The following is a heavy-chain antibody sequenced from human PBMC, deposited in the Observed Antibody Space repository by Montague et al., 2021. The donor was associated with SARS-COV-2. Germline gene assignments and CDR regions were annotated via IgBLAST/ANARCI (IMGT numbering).Heavy chain of an antibody. D-gene: IGHD2-15*01. Sequence: NPSLTSRVTMSLDTSKNQFSLKLSSVTAADTAVYYCARGDGVVVAAPYIWGQGTMGTVSS. V-gene: IGHV4-31*02. CDR3: ARGDGVVVAAPYI. J-gene: IGHJ3*02.